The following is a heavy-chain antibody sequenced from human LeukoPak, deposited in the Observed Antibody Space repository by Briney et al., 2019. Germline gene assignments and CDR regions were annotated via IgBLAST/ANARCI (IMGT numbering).Heavy chain of an antibody. CDR1: GYTFTGYY. J-gene: IGHJ4*02. D-gene: IGHD3-3*01. CDR3: ARDGITIFGVVRGLGY. V-gene: IGHV1-2*02. Sequence: ASVKVSCKASGYTFTGYYMHWVRQAPGQGLEWMGWINPNSGGTNYAQKFQGRVTMTRDTSISTAYMELSRLRSDDTAVYYCARDGITIFGVVRGLGYWGQGTLVTVSS. CDR2: INPNSGGT.